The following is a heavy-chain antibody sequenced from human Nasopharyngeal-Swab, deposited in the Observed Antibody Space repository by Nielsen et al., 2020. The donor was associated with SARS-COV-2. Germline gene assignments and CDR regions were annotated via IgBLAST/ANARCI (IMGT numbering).Heavy chain of an antibody. CDR2: ISGSGGST. CDR1: GFTFGDYA. Sequence: GEALKISCTASGFTFGDYAMSWVRQAPGKGLEWVSAISGSGGSTYYADSVKGRFTISRDNSKNTLYLQMNSLRAEDTAVYYCAKVPLYYYDSSGPRDYWGQGTLVTVSS. D-gene: IGHD3-22*01. CDR3: AKVPLYYYDSSGPRDY. V-gene: IGHV3-23*01. J-gene: IGHJ4*02.